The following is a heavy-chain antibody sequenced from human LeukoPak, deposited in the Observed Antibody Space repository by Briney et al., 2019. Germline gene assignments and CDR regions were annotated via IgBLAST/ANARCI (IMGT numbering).Heavy chain of an antibody. CDR2: IYSGGST. D-gene: IGHD6-6*01. J-gene: IGHJ4*02. CDR1: GFTVSSNY. CDR3: ARDRRWDSSSPLDY. V-gene: IGHV3-66*02. Sequence: GGSLRLSCAASGFTVSSNYMSWVRQAPGKGLEWVSVIYSGGSTYYADSVKGRFTISRGNSKNTLYLQMNSLRAEDTAVYYCARDRRWDSSSPLDYWGQGTLVTVSS.